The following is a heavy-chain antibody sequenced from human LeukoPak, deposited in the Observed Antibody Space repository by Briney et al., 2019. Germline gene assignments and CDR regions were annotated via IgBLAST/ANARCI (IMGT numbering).Heavy chain of an antibody. V-gene: IGHV1-2*06. CDR3: ARDQHTSAYYYFDY. CDR2: IDPNSGDT. J-gene: IGHJ4*02. D-gene: IGHD3-22*01. CDR1: GYTFTGYY. Sequence: ASVKVSCKASGYTFTGYYMYWVRQAPGQGLEWMGQIDPNSGDTNYAQKFQGRVTMTRDTSIGTVYMDLSSLRSDDTAVYYCARDQHTSAYYYFDYWGQGTLVTVSS.